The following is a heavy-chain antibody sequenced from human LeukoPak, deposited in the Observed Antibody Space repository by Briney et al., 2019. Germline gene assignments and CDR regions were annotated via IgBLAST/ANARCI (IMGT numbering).Heavy chain of an antibody. CDR2: ISGSGGST. D-gene: IGHD3-3*01. Sequence: PGGSLRLSCAASGFTFSNYALSWVRQAPGKGLEWVSDISGSGGSTYYADSVKGRFTISRDNAKNSLYLQMNSLRAEDTAVYYCARGLRFLYAFDIWGQGTMVTVSS. CDR3: ARGLRFLYAFDI. V-gene: IGHV3-23*01. CDR1: GFTFSNYA. J-gene: IGHJ3*02.